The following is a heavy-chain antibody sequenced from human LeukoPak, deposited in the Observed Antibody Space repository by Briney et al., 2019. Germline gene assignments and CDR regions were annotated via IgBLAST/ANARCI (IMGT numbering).Heavy chain of an antibody. D-gene: IGHD6-6*01. V-gene: IGHV1-2*06. CDR1: GYTFTGYY. Sequence: GASVKVSCKASGYTFTGYYMHWVRQAPGQGLEWMGRINPNSGGTNYAQKFQGRVTMTRDTSISTAYMELSRLRSDDTAVYYCARQPRYSSYAVLDWFDPWGQGTLVTVSS. CDR3: ARQPRYSSYAVLDWFDP. J-gene: IGHJ5*02. CDR2: INPNSGGT.